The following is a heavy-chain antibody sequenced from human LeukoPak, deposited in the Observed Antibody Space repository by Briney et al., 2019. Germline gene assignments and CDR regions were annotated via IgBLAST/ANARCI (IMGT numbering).Heavy chain of an antibody. CDR2: ISSSSSYI. D-gene: IGHD5-24*01. V-gene: IGHV3-21*01. Sequence: GGSLRLSCAASGFTFSSYSMNWVRQAPGKGLEWVSSISSSSSYIYYADSVKGRFTISRDNAKNSLYLQMNSLRAEDTAVYYCARDRTWLPDMRDGYYFDYWGQGTLVTVSS. CDR1: GFTFSSYS. CDR3: ARDRTWLPDMRDGYYFDY. J-gene: IGHJ4*02.